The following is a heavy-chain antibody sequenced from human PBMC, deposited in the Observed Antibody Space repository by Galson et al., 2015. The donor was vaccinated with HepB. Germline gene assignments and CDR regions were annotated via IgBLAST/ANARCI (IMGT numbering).Heavy chain of an antibody. D-gene: IGHD3-3*01. Sequence: ETLSLTCAVSGDSISSAYWWNWVRQPPGKGLEWIGEVYHSGSTNYNPSLKSRVSISIDKSKNHFSLSLNSVTAADTAVYFCARFHGISITGQFDYWGQGILVTVSS. V-gene: IGHV4-4*01. J-gene: IGHJ4*02. CDR1: GDSISSAYW. CDR2: VYHSGST. CDR3: ARFHGISITGQFDY.